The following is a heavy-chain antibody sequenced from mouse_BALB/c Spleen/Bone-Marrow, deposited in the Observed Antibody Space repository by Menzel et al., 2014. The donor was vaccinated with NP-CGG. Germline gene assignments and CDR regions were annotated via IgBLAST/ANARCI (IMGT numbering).Heavy chain of an antibody. J-gene: IGHJ4*01. CDR2: INPSNGDT. CDR3: ARSRYDYDNAMDC. CDR1: GYTFTSYY. V-gene: IGHV1S81*02. Sequence: QVQLQQSGAELVKPGASVKLSCKASGYTFTSYYMYWVKQRPGQGLEWIGEINPSNGDTNFNEKFKSKATLTVDKSSSTAYMQLSSLTSEDSAVYYCARSRYDYDNAMDCWGQGTSVTVSS. D-gene: IGHD2-4*01.